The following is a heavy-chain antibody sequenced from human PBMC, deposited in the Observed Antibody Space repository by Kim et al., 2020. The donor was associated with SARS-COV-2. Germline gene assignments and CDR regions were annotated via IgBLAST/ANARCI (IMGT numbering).Heavy chain of an antibody. V-gene: IGHV3-11*01. CDR3: ARGGRPGA. CDR2: ISGHTRDI. D-gene: IGHD3-10*01. J-gene: IGHJ4*02. CDR1: GFIFSDNY. Sequence: GGSLRLSCAASGFIFSDNYMSWIRQAPGKGLEWVSCISGHTRDIHYADSVKGRFTISRDNAQNSLYLQMNSLRVEDTAVYYCARGGRPGAWGQGTLVTVSS.